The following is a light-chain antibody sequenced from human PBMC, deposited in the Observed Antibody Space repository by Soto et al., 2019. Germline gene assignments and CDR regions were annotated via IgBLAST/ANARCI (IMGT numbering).Light chain of an antibody. CDR1: QSISSW. J-gene: IGKJ1*01. Sequence: DIQLTQSPSFLSGSVGDRVTITCRASQSISSWLAWYQQKPGKAPKLLIYKASTLKSGVPSRFSGSGSGTEFTLTISSLQPDDFATYYCQHYNSYSEAFGQGTNVDI. CDR2: KAS. V-gene: IGKV1-5*03. CDR3: QHYNSYSEA.